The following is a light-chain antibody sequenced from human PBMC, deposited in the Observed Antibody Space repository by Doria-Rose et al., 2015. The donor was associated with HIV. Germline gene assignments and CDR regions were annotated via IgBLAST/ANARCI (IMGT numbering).Light chain of an antibody. CDR3: QQRSS. V-gene: IGKV3-11*01. J-gene: IGKJ5*01. CDR1: QSVSSY. CDR2: DAS. Sequence: VLTQSPATLSLSPGERATLSCRASQSVSSYLAWYQQKPGQAPRLLIYDASNRATGIPARFSGSGSGTDFTLTISSLEPEDFAVYYCQQRSSFGQGTRLEIK.